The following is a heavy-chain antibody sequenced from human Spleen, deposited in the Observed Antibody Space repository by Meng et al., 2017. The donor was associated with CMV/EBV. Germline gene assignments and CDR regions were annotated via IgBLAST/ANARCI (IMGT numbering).Heavy chain of an antibody. J-gene: IGHJ4*02. Sequence: KDSCKASGYTLTTYYLHWVRQAPGQGFEYMGIINPRGGTTHYAQKFQGRVTMTIDTSTSTVYMELSSLRSEDTAVYYCAAYSNYWYWGQGTLVTVSS. CDR1: GYTLTTYY. V-gene: IGHV1-46*01. D-gene: IGHD4-11*01. CDR2: INPRGGTT. CDR3: AAYSNYWY.